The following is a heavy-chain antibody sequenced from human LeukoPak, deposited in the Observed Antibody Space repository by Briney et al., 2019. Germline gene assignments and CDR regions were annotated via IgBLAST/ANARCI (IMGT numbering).Heavy chain of an antibody. CDR1: GYSFTSYW. J-gene: IGHJ1*01. CDR3: ASPPTSGSWYPYFQH. D-gene: IGHD6-13*01. V-gene: IGHV5-51*01. Sequence: GESLKISCKGSGYSFTSYWIGWVRQMPGKGLEWMGIIYPGDSDTRYSPSFQGQVTISADKSISTAYLQWSSLKASDTAMYYCASPPTSGSWYPYFQHWGQGTLVTVSS. CDR2: IYPGDSDT.